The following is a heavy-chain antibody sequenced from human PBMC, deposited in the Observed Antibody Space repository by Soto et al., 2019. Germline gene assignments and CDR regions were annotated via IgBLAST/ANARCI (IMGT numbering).Heavy chain of an antibody. CDR2: INPNSGGT. D-gene: IGHD2-21*01. CDR3: ARPFCGTNSSHNSSGP. CDR1: GYIFTDFD. V-gene: IGHV1-2*02. J-gene: IGHJ5*02. Sequence: GASVKVSCKASGYIFTDFDMNWFRQAPGEGLEWMGWINPNSGGTNYAQKFQGRVTMTTDTSISTAYMELTRLTSDDTAVYYCARPFCGTNSSHNSSGPWGQGTLVTVSS.